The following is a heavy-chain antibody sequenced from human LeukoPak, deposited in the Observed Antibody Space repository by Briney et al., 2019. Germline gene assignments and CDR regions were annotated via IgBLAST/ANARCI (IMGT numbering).Heavy chain of an antibody. Sequence: GGSLRLSCAASGFTFSSYVMNWVRQAPGKGLEWVSSISGSAGSTYYADSVKGRFTISRDNSKNTLSLQMNSLRADDTAVYYCARDGEPRYWGSGYYYGMDVWGQGTTVTVSS. D-gene: IGHD7-27*01. CDR1: GFTFSSYV. CDR3: ARDGEPRYWGSGYYYGMDV. V-gene: IGHV3-23*01. CDR2: ISGSAGST. J-gene: IGHJ6*02.